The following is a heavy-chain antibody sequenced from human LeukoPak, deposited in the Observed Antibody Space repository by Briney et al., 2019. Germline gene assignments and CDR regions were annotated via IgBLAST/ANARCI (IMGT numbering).Heavy chain of an antibody. CDR3: ARSTNYYYDSSGYVDY. CDR1: GFTFSSYS. CDR2: ISSSSSTI. V-gene: IGHV3-48*01. Sequence: GGSLRLSCAASGFTFSSYSMNWVRQAPGKGLERVSYISSSSSTIYYADSVKGRFTISRDNAKNSLYLQMNSLRAEDTAVYYCARSTNYYYDSSGYVDYWGQGTLVTVSS. J-gene: IGHJ4*02. D-gene: IGHD3-22*01.